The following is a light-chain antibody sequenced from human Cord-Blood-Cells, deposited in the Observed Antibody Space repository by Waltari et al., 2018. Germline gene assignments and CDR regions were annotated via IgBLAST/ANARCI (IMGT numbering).Light chain of an antibody. CDR3: QSYDSGLSGSV. CDR2: GNA. J-gene: IGLJ3*02. Sequence: QSVLTQPPSVSGAPGQRVTISCTGSSSNIGAGYDVHWYQQLPGTAPKLLIYGNAHRPSGVPDRSSGSNAGTSSSLAITGLQAEDEADYYCQSYDSGLSGSVFGGGTKLTVL. CDR1: SSNIGAGYD. V-gene: IGLV1-40*01.